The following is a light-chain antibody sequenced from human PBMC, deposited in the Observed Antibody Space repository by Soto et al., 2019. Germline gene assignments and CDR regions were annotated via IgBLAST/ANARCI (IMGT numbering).Light chain of an antibody. CDR2: EVS. J-gene: IGLJ3*02. CDR3: CSFAGTYLV. CDR1: SSDVGAYKY. V-gene: IGLV2-11*01. Sequence: QSALTQPASVSGSPGQSITISCTGTSSDVGAYKYVSWYQQHPGKAPKLIIYEVSKRPSGVPDRFSGSKSGNTASLTISGLQAEDEADYYCCSFAGTYLVFGGGTKLTVL.